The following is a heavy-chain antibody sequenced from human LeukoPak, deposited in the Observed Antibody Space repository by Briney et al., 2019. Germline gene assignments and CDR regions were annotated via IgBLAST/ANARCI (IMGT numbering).Heavy chain of an antibody. J-gene: IGHJ4*02. Sequence: SETLSLTCTVSGGSISSYYWSWIRQPPGKGLEWIGYIYYSGSTNYNPSLKSRVTISVDTSKNQFSLKLSSVTAADTAVYYRARGSHYERTDYWGQGTLVTVSS. V-gene: IGHV4-59*01. CDR3: ARGSHYERTDY. CDR1: GGSISSYY. CDR2: IYYSGST. D-gene: IGHD1-26*01.